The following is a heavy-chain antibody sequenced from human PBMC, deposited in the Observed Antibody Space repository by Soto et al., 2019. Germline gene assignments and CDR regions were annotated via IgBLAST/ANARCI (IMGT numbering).Heavy chain of an antibody. Sequence: QVQLVQSGAEVKKPGASVKVSCKASGYTFTSYGISWVRQAPGQGVEWMGWISAYNGNTNYAQKLQGRVTMTTDTPTSTAYMELRSLRSDDTAMYYCALTRLALYYYYYYMDVWGKGTTVTVSS. CDR2: ISAYNGNT. CDR1: GYTFTSYG. J-gene: IGHJ6*03. CDR3: ALTRLALYYYYYYMDV. D-gene: IGHD3-3*02. V-gene: IGHV1-18*01.